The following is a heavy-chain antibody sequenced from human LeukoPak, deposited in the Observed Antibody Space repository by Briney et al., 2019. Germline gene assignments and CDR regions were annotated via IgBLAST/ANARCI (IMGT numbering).Heavy chain of an antibody. J-gene: IGHJ4*02. D-gene: IGHD1-26*01. CDR2: LNPTSGNT. CDR1: GYTFTSYD. V-gene: IGHV1-8*01. Sequence: ASVKVSCKASGYTFTSYDINWVRQAPGQGLEWMGWLNPTSGNTAFAQKFQGRVTLTSNTSLNTAYMDLKSLKSEDTAVYYCARRYGGLDYWGQGTLVTVSS. CDR3: ARRYGGLDY.